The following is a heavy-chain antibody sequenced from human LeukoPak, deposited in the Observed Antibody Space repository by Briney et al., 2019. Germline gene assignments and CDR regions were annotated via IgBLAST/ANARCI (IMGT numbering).Heavy chain of an antibody. CDR2: FSSNGLYI. V-gene: IGHV3-21*01. CDR3: ARVDTPGGSFDI. Sequence: GGSLRLSCAASGFTFSSYSMNWVRQAPGKGLEWVSSFSSNGLYIYYADSVKGRFTNSRDNAKNSLYLQMNSLRAEDTAVYYCARVDTPGGSFDIWGQGTMVTVSS. J-gene: IGHJ3*02. CDR1: GFTFSSYS. D-gene: IGHD5-12*01.